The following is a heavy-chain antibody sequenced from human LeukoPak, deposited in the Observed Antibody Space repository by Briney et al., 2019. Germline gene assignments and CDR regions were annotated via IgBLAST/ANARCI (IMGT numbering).Heavy chain of an antibody. CDR3: ARDRGLAARYDS. CDR1: GCTFTSYS. CDR2: INPSGGST. J-gene: IGHJ4*02. D-gene: IGHD6-6*01. Sequence: ASVKVSCKASGCTFTSYSLHWIRQAPRQGLEWMGVINPSGGSTTYAQKFQGRVTLTSDMSTSTVELELSSLRYEDTAVYFCARDRGLAARYDSWGQGTLVTVSS. V-gene: IGHV1-46*01.